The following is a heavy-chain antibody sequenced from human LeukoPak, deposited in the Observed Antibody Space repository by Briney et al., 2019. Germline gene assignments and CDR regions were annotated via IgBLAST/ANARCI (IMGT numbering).Heavy chain of an antibody. D-gene: IGHD2-2*01. Sequence: GGSLRLSCVASGFTVSTYYMTWVGQAPGKGLECVAVIYSGGSTYYADSVKGRFTVSRDNSKNTLYLQINSLRAEDTAMYYCARGLGYCTSTTCLLPFDFWGQGTLVTVSS. CDR2: IYSGGST. V-gene: IGHV3-53*01. J-gene: IGHJ4*02. CDR3: ARGLGYCTSTTCLLPFDF. CDR1: GFTVSTYY.